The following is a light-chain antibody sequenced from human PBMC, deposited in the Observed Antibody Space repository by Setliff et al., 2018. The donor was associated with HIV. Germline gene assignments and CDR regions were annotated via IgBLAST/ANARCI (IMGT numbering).Light chain of an antibody. CDR3: SSYAGSNNLV. V-gene: IGLV2-8*01. CDR1: SSDVGGYNY. Sequence: QSALTQHPSASGSPGQSVTISCTGTSSDVGGYNYVSWYQQHPGKAPKLMIYEVSKRPSGVPDRFSGSKSGNTASLTVSGLQAEDEADYYCSSYAGSNNLVFGGGTKGTVL. J-gene: IGLJ2*01. CDR2: EVS.